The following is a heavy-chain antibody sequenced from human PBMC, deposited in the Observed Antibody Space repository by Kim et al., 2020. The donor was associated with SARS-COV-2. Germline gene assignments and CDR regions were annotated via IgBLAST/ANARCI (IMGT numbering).Heavy chain of an antibody. CDR3: ARDQGVMSRRLVLNY. Sequence: GGSLRLSCAASGFTFSSYGMHWVRQAPGKGLEWVAVIWYDGSNKYYADSVKGRFTISRDNSKNTLYLQMNSLRAEDTAVYYCARDQGVMSRRLVLNYWGQGTLVTVSS. V-gene: IGHV3-33*01. CDR2: IWYDGSNK. D-gene: IGHD3-9*01. J-gene: IGHJ4*02. CDR1: GFTFSSYG.